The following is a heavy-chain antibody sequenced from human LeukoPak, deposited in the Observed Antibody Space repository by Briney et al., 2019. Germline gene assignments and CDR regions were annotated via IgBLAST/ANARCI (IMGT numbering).Heavy chain of an antibody. V-gene: IGHV3-30*02. CDR2: IRYDGSNK. CDR3: AKDPWLVRGSYFDY. Sequence: GGSLRLSCAASGFTFSSYAMSWVRQAPGKGLEWVAFIRYDGSNKYYADSVKGRFTISRDNSKNTLYLQMNSLGAEDTAVYYCAKDPWLVRGSYFDYWGQGTLVTVSS. D-gene: IGHD6-19*01. CDR1: GFTFSSYA. J-gene: IGHJ4*02.